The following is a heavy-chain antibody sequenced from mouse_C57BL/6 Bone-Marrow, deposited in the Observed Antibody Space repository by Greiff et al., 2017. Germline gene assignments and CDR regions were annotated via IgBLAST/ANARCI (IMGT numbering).Heavy chain of an antibody. V-gene: IGHV5-9-1*02. J-gene: IGHJ4*01. CDR2: ISSGGDYI. D-gene: IGHD1-1*01. CDR1: GFTFSSYA. Sequence: EVMLVESGEGLVKPGGSLKLSCAASGFTFSSYAMSWVRQTPEKRLEWVAYISSGGDYIYYADTVKGRFTISRDNARNTLYLQMSSLKSEDTAMYYCTRDYYGSSYVRYAMDYWGQGTSVTVSS. CDR3: TRDYYGSSYVRYAMDY.